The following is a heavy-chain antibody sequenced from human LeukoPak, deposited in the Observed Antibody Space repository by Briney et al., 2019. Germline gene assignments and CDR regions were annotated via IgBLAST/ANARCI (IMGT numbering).Heavy chain of an antibody. J-gene: IGHJ4*02. CDR3: AKGSIFGVEY. CDR1: GFTFDDYA. CDR2: ISGDGDNT. Sequence: GGSLRLSCAASGFTFDDYAMHWVRQPPGKGLEWVSLISGDGDNTYYADSVKGRFTISRDNSKNSLYLQMNSLTSEDTAFYYCAKGSIFGVEYWGQGALVTV. V-gene: IGHV3-43*02. D-gene: IGHD3-3*01.